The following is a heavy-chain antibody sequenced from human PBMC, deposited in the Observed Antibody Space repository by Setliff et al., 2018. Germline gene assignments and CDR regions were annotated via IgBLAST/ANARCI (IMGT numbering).Heavy chain of an antibody. J-gene: IGHJ3*02. D-gene: IGHD3-22*01. CDR1: GGSISSYS. V-gene: IGHV4-59*12. CDR2: LYYSGNT. CDR3: ARNKADDKSGADTFDM. Sequence: SETLSLTCNVSGGSISSYSWSWIRQAPGKGLEWIGYLYYSGNTNYNPSLKSRVTISVDTSKNQLFLKLSSVTAADTAVYYCARNKADDKSGADTFDMWGQGTMVTVS.